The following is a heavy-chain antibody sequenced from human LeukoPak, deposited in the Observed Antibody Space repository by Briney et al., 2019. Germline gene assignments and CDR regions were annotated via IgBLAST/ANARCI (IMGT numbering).Heavy chain of an antibody. V-gene: IGHV3-7*01. J-gene: IGHJ4*02. D-gene: IGHD6-19*01. CDR3: ARLQRSVTGTL. CDR2: IKQDGSEK. CDR1: GFTFSSYW. Sequence: GGSLRLSCAAAGFTFSSYWMSWVRQAPGKGLEWVANIKQDGSEKQYVDSMKGRFTISRDNAKNSLYLQMSSLRGEDTAVYYCARLQRSVTGTLWGQGTPVIVSS.